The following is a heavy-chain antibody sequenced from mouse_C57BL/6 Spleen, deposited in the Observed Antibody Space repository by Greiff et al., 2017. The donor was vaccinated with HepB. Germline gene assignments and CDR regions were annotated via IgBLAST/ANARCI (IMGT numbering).Heavy chain of an antibody. CDR1: GYTFTSYW. Sequence: VQLQQPGAELVKPGASVKLSCKASGYTFTSYWMHWVKQRPGQGLEWVGMIHPNSGSTNYNEKFKSKATLTVDKSSSTAYMQLSSLTSEDSAVYYCARGEGGYPWFAYWGQGTLVTVSA. J-gene: IGHJ3*01. V-gene: IGHV1-64*01. CDR3: ARGEGGYPWFAY. CDR2: IHPNSGST. D-gene: IGHD2-2*01.